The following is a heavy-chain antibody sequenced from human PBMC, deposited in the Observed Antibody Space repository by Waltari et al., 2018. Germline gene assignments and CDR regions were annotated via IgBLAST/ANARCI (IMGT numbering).Heavy chain of an antibody. Sequence: QVQLQESGPGLVKPSQTLSLTCTVSGGSISSGSYYWSWIRQPAGKGLEWIGRIYTSGSTNYNPSLKSRVTISVDTSKNQFSLKLSSVTAADTAVYYCARDRLGVVTTDLNWFDPWGQGTLVTVSS. CDR1: GGSISSGSYY. J-gene: IGHJ5*02. D-gene: IGHD3-3*01. CDR3: ARDRLGVVTTDLNWFDP. CDR2: IYTSGST. V-gene: IGHV4-61*02.